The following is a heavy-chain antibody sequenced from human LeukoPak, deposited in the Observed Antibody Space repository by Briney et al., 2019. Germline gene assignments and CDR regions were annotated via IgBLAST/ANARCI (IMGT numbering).Heavy chain of an antibody. J-gene: IGHJ4*02. V-gene: IGHV3-30*01. Sequence: GRSLRLSCAASGFTFSSYAMHWVRQAPGKGLEWVAVISYDGSNKYYADSVKGRFTISRDNSKNTLYLQMNSLRAEDTAVYYCARDRRMVLRFLEPDYWGQGTLVTVSS. D-gene: IGHD3-3*01. CDR3: ARDRRMVLRFLEPDY. CDR1: GFTFSSYA. CDR2: ISYDGSNK.